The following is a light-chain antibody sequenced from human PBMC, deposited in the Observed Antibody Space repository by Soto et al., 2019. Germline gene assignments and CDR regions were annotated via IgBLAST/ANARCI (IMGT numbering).Light chain of an antibody. CDR2: EDT. CDR3: QAWDSSSVV. V-gene: IGLV3-1*01. Sequence: SYELSQPPSMSVSPGQTASLTCSGDELGDKFVCWFQQKPGQSPVLVMYEDTKRRSGIPERFSGSNSGNTATLTISGTQAMDEADYYCQAWDSSSVVFGGGTKLTVL. J-gene: IGLJ2*01. CDR1: ELGDKF.